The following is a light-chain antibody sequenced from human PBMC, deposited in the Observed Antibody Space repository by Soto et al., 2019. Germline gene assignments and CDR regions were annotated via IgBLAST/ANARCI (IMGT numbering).Light chain of an antibody. V-gene: IGKV1-5*01. CDR1: QTITTW. Sequence: DIQMTQSPSTLSASVGDRVTITCRASQTITTWLAWYQQKPGKAPKLLIYDASTLESGVPSRFSGSGFGTEFSLTISSLQTDDFASYYCQHYNTLSGTFGQGTK. CDR2: DAS. J-gene: IGKJ1*01. CDR3: QHYNTLSGT.